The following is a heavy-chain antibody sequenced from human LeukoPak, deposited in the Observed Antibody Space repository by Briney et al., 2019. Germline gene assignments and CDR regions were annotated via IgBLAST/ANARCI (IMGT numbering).Heavy chain of an antibody. Sequence: GGSLRLSCAASGFTFNSYGMDWVRQAPGKGLEWVALISYDGSNKYYADSVRGRFTISRDNSKYTLYLQMNSLRAEDTAVYYCAKASWFDPWGQGTLVTVSS. CDR3: AKASWFDP. V-gene: IGHV3-30*18. J-gene: IGHJ5*02. CDR1: GFTFNSYG. CDR2: ISYDGSNK.